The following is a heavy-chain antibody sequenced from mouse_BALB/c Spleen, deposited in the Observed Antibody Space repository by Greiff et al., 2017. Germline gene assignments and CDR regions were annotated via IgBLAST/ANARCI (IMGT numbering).Heavy chain of an antibody. J-gene: IGHJ4*01. CDR2: ISYSGST. D-gene: IGHD1-2*01. CDR1: GYSITSDYA. CDR3: ARYRYYGYDYAMDY. V-gene: IGHV3-2*02. Sequence: EVKLMESGPGLVKPSQSLSLTCTVTGYSITSDYAWNWIRQFPGNKLEWMGYISYSGSTSYNPSLKSRISITRDTSKNQFFLQLNSVTTEDTATYYCARYRYYGYDYAMDYWGQGTSVTVSS.